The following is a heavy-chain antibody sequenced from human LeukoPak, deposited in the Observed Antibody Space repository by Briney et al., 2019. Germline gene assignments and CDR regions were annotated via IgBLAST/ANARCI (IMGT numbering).Heavy chain of an antibody. D-gene: IGHD6-19*01. CDR3: ARVGSSAGIAVAGYFDY. CDR1: GGSVSSGSYY. CDR2: IYYSGST. Sequence: SETLSLTCTVSGGSVSSGSYYWSWIRQPPGKGLEWIGYIYYSGSTNYNPSLKSRVTISVDTSKNQFSLKLSSVTAADTAVYYCARVGSSAGIAVAGYFDYWGQGTLVTVSS. J-gene: IGHJ4*02. V-gene: IGHV4-61*01.